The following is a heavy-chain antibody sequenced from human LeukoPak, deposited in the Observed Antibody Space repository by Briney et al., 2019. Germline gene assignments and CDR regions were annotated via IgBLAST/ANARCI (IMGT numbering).Heavy chain of an antibody. CDR1: GYTFTGYY. V-gene: IGHV1-2*02. Sequence: ASVKVSCKASGYTFTGYYMHWVRQAPGQGLEWMGWINPNSGGTNYAQKFQGRVTMTRDTSISTAYMELSRLRSNDTAVYYCARGYRYCDGDCYSWWGQGTLVTVSS. CDR3: ARGYRYCDGDCYSW. CDR2: INPNSGGT. D-gene: IGHD2-21*02. J-gene: IGHJ4*02.